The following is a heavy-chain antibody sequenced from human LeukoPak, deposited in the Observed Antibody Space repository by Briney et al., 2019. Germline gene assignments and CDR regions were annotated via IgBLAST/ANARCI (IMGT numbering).Heavy chain of an antibody. J-gene: IGHJ5*02. D-gene: IGHD1-26*01. CDR1: GISISSSHYY. CDR2: MYYSGST. V-gene: IGHV4-39*01. Sequence: SETLSLTCTVSGISISSSHYYWGWIRQSPGKGLEWIGNMYYSGSTYYNPSLKSRVTISVDTSKNQFSLKLSSVTAADTALYYCARSWRGIKYNGSYDWFDPWGQGTLVIVSS. CDR3: ARSWRGIKYNGSYDWFDP.